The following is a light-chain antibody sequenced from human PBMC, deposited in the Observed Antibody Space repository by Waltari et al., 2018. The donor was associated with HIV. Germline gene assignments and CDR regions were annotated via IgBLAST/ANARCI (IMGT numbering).Light chain of an antibody. Sequence: QSVLTQPPSASGTPRQRVTIPCSCSSAHLGINSVQWYQQLPGAAPTLLIYTNNQRPSGVPDRFSGSKSGTSASLAISGLQSEDEADYYCAAWDDSLNGFVFGAGTKVTVL. CDR3: AAWDDSLNGFV. CDR1: SAHLGINS. J-gene: IGLJ1*01. CDR2: TNN. V-gene: IGLV1-44*01.